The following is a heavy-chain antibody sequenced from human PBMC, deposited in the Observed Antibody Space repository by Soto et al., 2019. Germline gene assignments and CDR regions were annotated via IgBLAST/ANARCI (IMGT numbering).Heavy chain of an antibody. J-gene: IGHJ4*02. Sequence: AGGSLRLSCSASGFTFSYYAMGWVRQAPGKGLEWVSVLSDRGDTTYYADSVKGRFTISRDNSNNALFLQMSSLRDEGTAIYYCAKDARRTDGWYYFDYWGQGALVTVSS. D-gene: IGHD6-19*01. CDR2: LSDRGDTT. CDR3: AKDARRTDGWYYFDY. CDR1: GFTFSYYA. V-gene: IGHV3-23*01.